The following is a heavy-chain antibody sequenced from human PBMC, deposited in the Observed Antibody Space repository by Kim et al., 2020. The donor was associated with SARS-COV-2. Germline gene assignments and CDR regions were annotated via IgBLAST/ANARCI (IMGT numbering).Heavy chain of an antibody. V-gene: IGHV3-30-3*01. CDR3: AREGGYYDSSGYYDY. CDR1: GFTFSSYA. Sequence: GGSLRLSCAASGFTFSSYAMHWVRQAPGKGLEWVAVISYDGSNKYYADSVKGRFTISRDNSKNTLYLQMNSLRAEDTAVYYCAREGGYYDSSGYYDYWG. CDR2: ISYDGSNK. D-gene: IGHD3-22*01. J-gene: IGHJ4*01.